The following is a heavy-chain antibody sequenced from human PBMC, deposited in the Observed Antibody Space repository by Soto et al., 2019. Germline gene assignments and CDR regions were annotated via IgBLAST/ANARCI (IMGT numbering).Heavy chain of an antibody. CDR1: GFTFSSYA. Sequence: GESLKISCAASGFTFSSYAMHWVRQAPGKGLEWVAVISYDGSNKYYADSVKGRFTISRDNSKNTLYLQMNSLRAEDTAVYYCARCQLLQYYFDYWGQGTLVTVSS. CDR3: ARCQLLQYYFDY. J-gene: IGHJ4*02. D-gene: IGHD2-2*01. CDR2: ISYDGSNK. V-gene: IGHV3-30-3*01.